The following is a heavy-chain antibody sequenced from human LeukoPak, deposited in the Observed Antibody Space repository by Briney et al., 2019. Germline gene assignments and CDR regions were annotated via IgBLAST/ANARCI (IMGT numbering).Heavy chain of an antibody. CDR3: ARDAATYSSGWSHQPGDY. Sequence: GGSLRLSCAASGFTFSSYAMSWVRQAPGKGLEWVSAISGSGSTIYYADSVKGRFTISRDNAKNSLYLQMNSLRAEDTAVYYCARDAATYSSGWSHQPGDYWGQGTLVTVSS. CDR1: GFTFSSYA. J-gene: IGHJ4*02. CDR2: ISGSGSTI. D-gene: IGHD6-19*01. V-gene: IGHV3-23*01.